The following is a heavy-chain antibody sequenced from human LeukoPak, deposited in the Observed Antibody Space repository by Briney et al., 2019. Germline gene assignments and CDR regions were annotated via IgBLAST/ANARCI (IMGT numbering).Heavy chain of an antibody. V-gene: IGHV6-1*01. CDR1: WDSVSSESGA. Sequence: SQTLSLTYAISWDSVSSESGAWNWIRQSPSRGLEWLGRTYYRSKRYTDYARSVKSRITINPDTSKNQFSLQLSSVTPEDTAVYYCAHGLSGKGFNYWGQGTRVTVSS. CDR3: AHGLSGKGFNY. CDR2: TYYRSKRYT. D-gene: IGHD3-10*01. J-gene: IGHJ4*02.